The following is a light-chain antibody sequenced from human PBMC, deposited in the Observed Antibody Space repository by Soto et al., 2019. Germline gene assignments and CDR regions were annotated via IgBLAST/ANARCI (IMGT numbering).Light chain of an antibody. J-gene: IGKJ2*01. Sequence: VLTQSPGTLSLSPGERATISCRANQSISSSYLAWYQHNSGQAPRLLIYGASSRDTAIPHRFSGSGSGTDFTRTISRLEPEDYGVYYCQQSGGSPPYTFGQGTRLEIK. CDR1: QSISSSY. V-gene: IGKV3-20*01. CDR2: GAS. CDR3: QQSGGSPPYT.